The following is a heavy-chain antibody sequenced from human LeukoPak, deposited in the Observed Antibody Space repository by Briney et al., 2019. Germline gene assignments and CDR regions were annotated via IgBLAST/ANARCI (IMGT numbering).Heavy chain of an antibody. CDR2: IYHSGST. Sequence: SETLSLTCAVSGGSISSSNWWSWVRQPPGKGLEWIGEIYHSGSTNYNPSLKSRVAISVDKSKNQFSLKLSSVTAADTAVYYCARDISSSWGIDYWGQGTLVTVSS. CDR3: ARDISSSWGIDY. J-gene: IGHJ4*02. CDR1: GGSISSSNW. D-gene: IGHD6-13*01. V-gene: IGHV4-4*02.